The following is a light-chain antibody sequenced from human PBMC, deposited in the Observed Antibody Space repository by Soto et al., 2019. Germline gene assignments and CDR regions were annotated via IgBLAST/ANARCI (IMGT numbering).Light chain of an antibody. V-gene: IGKV3-15*01. J-gene: IGKJ1*01. CDR3: QQYNNWVGT. Sequence: EIVLTQPPGTLSVSPGERATLSCRASQSVSSNLAWYQQKPGQAPGLLIYGASTRATGIPARFSGSGSGAEFTLTISSLQSEDFAVYYCQQYNNWVGTFGQGTKVDIK. CDR1: QSVSSN. CDR2: GAS.